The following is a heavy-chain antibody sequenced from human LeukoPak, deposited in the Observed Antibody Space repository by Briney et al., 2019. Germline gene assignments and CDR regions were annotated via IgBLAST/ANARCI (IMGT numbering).Heavy chain of an antibody. J-gene: IGHJ3*02. Sequence: GGSLRLSCAASGSTFSSHTMNWVRQAPGKGLEWISYISNTGSVIYYADSVKGRFTISRDNAKNSLYLQMNSLRAEDTAVYYCARDPRDQLEDAFDIWGQGTMVTVSS. CDR3: ARDPRDQLEDAFDI. CDR1: GSTFSSHT. V-gene: IGHV3-48*04. D-gene: IGHD1-1*01. CDR2: ISNTGSVI.